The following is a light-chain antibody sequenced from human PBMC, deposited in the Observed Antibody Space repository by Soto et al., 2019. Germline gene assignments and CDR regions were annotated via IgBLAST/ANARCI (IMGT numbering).Light chain of an antibody. J-gene: IGKJ4*01. CDR1: QSISSSS. V-gene: IGKV3-20*01. CDR3: QYYGSSPLT. CDR2: DAS. Sequence: EIVLTQSPGTLSLSPGGGATLSCRASQSISSSSLAWYQQKPGQAPRLLIYDASSRATGIPDRFSGSGSGTDFSLTISRLKPDDFAVYYCQYYGSSPLTFGGGTRVGIK.